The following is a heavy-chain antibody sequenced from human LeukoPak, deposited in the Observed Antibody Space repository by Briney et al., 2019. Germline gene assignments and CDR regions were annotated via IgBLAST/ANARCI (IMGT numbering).Heavy chain of an antibody. V-gene: IGHV3-23*01. CDR2: ISGSGGST. CDR3: ARVRELSYYDAFDI. J-gene: IGHJ3*02. Sequence: PGGSLRLSCAASGFTFSNYAMSWVRQAPGKGLEWVSGISGSGGSTYYADSVKGRFTISRDNSKNTLYLQMNSLRAEDTAIYYCARVRELSYYDAFDIWGQGTMVTVSS. D-gene: IGHD1-26*01. CDR1: GFTFSNYA.